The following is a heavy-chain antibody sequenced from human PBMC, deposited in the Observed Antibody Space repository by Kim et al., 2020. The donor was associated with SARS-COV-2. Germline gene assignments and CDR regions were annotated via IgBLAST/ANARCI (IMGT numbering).Heavy chain of an antibody. CDR1: GYSFTSYW. V-gene: IGHV5-10-1*01. CDR3: PRPLRARGRYYYYGMDV. Sequence: GESLKISCKGSGYSFTSYWISWVRHMPGKGLECMGRIDPSDSYTNYSPSFQGHVTISAEKALSTAYLQWSSLKSSDTAMYYCPRPLRARGRYYYYGMDVWGQGTTVTVSS. CDR2: IDPSDSYT. D-gene: IGHD3-10*01. J-gene: IGHJ6*02.